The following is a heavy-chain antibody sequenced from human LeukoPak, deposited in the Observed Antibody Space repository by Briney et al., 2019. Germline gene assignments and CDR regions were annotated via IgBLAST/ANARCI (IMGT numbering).Heavy chain of an antibody. CDR3: ARGRFRGAHDY. CDR2: INAGNGNT. D-gene: IGHD3-16*01. Sequence: GASVKVSCTASGYTFTNFPIHWVRQAPGQRLEWMGWINAGNGNTKYSQKFQGRVTMTRNTSISTAYMELSSLRSEDTAVYYCARGRFRGAHDYWGQGTLVTVSS. J-gene: IGHJ4*02. CDR1: GYTFTNFP. V-gene: IGHV1-3*01.